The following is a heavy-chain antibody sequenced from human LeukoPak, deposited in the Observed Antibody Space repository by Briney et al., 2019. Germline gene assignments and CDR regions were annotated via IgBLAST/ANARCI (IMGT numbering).Heavy chain of an antibody. V-gene: IGHV3-21*01. J-gene: IGHJ4*02. CDR2: ISSSSNYI. CDR1: GFTFSTYS. Sequence: GGSLRLSCAASGFTFSTYSMNWVRQAPGKGLEWVSSISSSSNYIYYADSVKGRFTISRDNAKNSLYLQMNSLRAEDTAVYYCARSVTCTSTSCPEYWGQGTLVTVSS. D-gene: IGHD2-2*01. CDR3: ARSVTCTSTSCPEY.